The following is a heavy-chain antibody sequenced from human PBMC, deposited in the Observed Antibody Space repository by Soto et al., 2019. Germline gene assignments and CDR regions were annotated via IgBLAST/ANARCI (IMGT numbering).Heavy chain of an antibody. CDR3: AKDMTEYQLLTFDY. D-gene: IGHD2-2*01. V-gene: IGHV3-9*01. Sequence: EVQLVESGGGLVQPGRSLRLSCAASGFTFDDYAMHWVRQAPGKGLEWVSGISWNSGSIGYADSVKGRFTISRDNAKNSLYLQMNSLIAEDTALYYCAKDMTEYQLLTFDYWGQGTLVTVSS. CDR2: ISWNSGSI. J-gene: IGHJ4*02. CDR1: GFTFDDYA.